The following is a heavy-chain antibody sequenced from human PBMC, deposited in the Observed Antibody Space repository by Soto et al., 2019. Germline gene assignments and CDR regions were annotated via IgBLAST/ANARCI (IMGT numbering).Heavy chain of an antibody. D-gene: IGHD2-2*01. Sequence: SETLSLTCTVSGGFISSGGYYWSWIRQHPGKGLEWIGYIDYRGSTDYSPSLKSRVSITVDTSKNQFSLNLRSVTAADTALYYCASFSSTSKLYFWFDPWGQGILVPVSS. CDR1: GGFISSGGYY. CDR2: IDYRGST. CDR3: ASFSSTSKLYFWFDP. J-gene: IGHJ5*02. V-gene: IGHV4-31*03.